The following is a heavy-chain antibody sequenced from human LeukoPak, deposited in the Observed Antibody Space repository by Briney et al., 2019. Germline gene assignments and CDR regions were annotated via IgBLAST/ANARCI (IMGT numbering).Heavy chain of an antibody. CDR3: ARSRDAAMITDY. CDR1: GYTFTSYG. V-gene: IGHV1-18*01. CDR2: ISAYNGNT. D-gene: IGHD5-18*01. Sequence: ASVKVSCKASGYTFTSYGFSWVRRAPGQGLEWMGWISAYNGNTNYARRLQGRVTMTTDTSTSTAYMELRSLRSDDTAVYYCARSRDAAMITDYWGQGTLVTVSS. J-gene: IGHJ4*02.